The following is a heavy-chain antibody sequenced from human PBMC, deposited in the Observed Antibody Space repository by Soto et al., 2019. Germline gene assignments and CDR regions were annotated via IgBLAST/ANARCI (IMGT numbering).Heavy chain of an antibody. Sequence: PSATLSITCTVSGGFISSGGYYWSWIRQHPGKGLEWIGYIDYSGSSFSNPSLQSRVTISVDSSKSQFSLKLSSVTAADTAVYYCAKDRGGVPDYWGQGTLVTVSS. CDR1: GGFISSGGYY. J-gene: IGHJ4*02. V-gene: IGHV4-31*03. D-gene: IGHD2-8*01. CDR3: AKDRGGVPDY. CDR2: IDYSGSS.